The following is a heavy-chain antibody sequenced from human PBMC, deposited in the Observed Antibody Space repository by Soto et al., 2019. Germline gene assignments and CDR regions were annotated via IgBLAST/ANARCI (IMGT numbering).Heavy chain of an antibody. CDR3: PRHPHWLRGSGSYLRLYWFDP. D-gene: IGHD3-10*01. J-gene: IGHJ5*02. V-gene: IGHV4-39*01. CDR2: IYYSGST. CDR1: GGSITSSSYY. Sequence: QLQLQESGPGLVKPSETLSLTCTVSGGSITSSSYYWGWIRQPPGKVLEWIGSIYYSGSTYYNPSLQHHIPISVATPKHQFSPTLGPATAADPAVYYCPRHPHWLRGSGSYLRLYWFDPWGQGALVPVSS.